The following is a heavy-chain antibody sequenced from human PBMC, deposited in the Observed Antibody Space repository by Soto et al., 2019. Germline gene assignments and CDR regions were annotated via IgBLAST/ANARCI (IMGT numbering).Heavy chain of an antibody. D-gene: IGHD6-13*01. CDR2: IYYSGST. J-gene: IGHJ5*02. CDR3: ARTYSSSWSNWFDP. CDR1: GGSISSYY. Sequence: SETLSLTCTVSGGSISSYYWSWIRQPPGKGLEWIGYIYYSGSTNYNPSLKSRVTISVDTSKNQFSLKLSSVTAADTAVYYCARTYSSSWSNWFDPLGQGTLVTVS. V-gene: IGHV4-59*08.